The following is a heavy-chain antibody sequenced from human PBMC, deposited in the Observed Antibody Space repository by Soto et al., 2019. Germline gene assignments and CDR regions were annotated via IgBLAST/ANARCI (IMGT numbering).Heavy chain of an antibody. J-gene: IGHJ5*02. CDR2: IYHSGST. CDR1: GGSISTTHW. D-gene: IGHD3-3*02. V-gene: IGHV4-4*02. Sequence: PSETLSLTCTVSGGSISTTHWWTWVRQPPGKGLEWIGEIYHSGSTNYNPSLKSRVTISVDNSKNQFSLKLSSVTAADTAVYYCASPKIAFYNWFDPWGQGTLVTVSS. CDR3: ASPKIAFYNWFDP.